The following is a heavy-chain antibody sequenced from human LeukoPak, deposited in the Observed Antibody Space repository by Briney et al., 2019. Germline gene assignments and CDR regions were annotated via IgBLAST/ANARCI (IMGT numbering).Heavy chain of an antibody. V-gene: IGHV3-30*04. CDR3: AGVDAARPDAFDI. CDR1: GFTFSSYE. D-gene: IGHD5-18*01. Sequence: GGSLRLSCAASGFTFSSYEMNWVRQAPGKGLEWVAAISYDGSNKYSADSVKGRFTISRDNSKNTLYLQMNSLRADDTAVYYCAGVDAARPDAFDIWGQGTTVTVSS. CDR2: ISYDGSNK. J-gene: IGHJ3*02.